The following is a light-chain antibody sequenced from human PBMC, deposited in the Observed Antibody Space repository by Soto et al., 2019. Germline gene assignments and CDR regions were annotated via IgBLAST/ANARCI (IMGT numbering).Light chain of an antibody. V-gene: IGKV1-39*01. CDR1: QSISRY. Sequence: DIQMTQSPSSLSASVGDRFTITCRASQSISRYLNWYQHKPGKAPKLLINAASSLERGVPSRFSGGGSGTDFTLNISSLQPDDFATYYCQQNYRATPWTFGQGTKVDI. CDR2: AAS. CDR3: QQNYRATPWT. J-gene: IGKJ1*01.